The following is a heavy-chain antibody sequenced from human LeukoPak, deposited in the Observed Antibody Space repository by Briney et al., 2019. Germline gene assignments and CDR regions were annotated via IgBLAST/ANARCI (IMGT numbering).Heavy chain of an antibody. V-gene: IGHV3-21*01. J-gene: IGHJ3*02. CDR2: ISTRSNYI. CDR3: ARLSVKEAFDI. CDR1: GFTFSSYA. Sequence: GGSLRLSCAASGFTFSSYAMSWVRQAPGKGLEWVSSISTRSNYIYYADSVKGRFTVSRDNAKNSLYLQMNSLRADDTAMYYCARLSVKEAFDIWGQGTMVIVSS. D-gene: IGHD5/OR15-5a*01.